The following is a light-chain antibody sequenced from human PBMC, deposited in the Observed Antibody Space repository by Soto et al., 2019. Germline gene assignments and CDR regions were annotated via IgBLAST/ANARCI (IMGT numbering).Light chain of an antibody. V-gene: IGLV2-14*01. J-gene: IGLJ2*01. CDR1: SSDVGGYSY. CDR3: SSYTSSSTPVV. Sequence: QSALTQPASVSGSPGQSITISCTGTSSDVGGYSYVSWYQQHPGKAPKLMIYEVSNRPSGVSNRFSGSKSGNTASLTISGLQAEDEADYYCSSYTSSSTPVVFGGGTQLTVL. CDR2: EVS.